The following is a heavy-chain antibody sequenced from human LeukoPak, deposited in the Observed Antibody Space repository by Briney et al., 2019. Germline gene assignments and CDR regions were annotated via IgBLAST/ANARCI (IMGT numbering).Heavy chain of an antibody. CDR2: ITSSSSHI. J-gene: IGHJ5*02. D-gene: IGHD3/OR15-3a*01. CDR3: ARDFWTGYYAGICFDP. Sequence: GGALTLSCAASVFAFGSYALNGVRQAPGKGLDGVSSITSSSSHIYYPDSLKDRFTISRDNAKNSLYLQMNNLRADDTAVYYCARDFWTGYYAGICFDPWGQGTLVTVSS. CDR1: VFAFGSYA. V-gene: IGHV3-21*01.